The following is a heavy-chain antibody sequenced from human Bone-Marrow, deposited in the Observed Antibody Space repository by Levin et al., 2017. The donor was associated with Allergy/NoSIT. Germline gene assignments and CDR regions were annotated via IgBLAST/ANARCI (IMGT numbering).Heavy chain of an antibody. CDR2: INHSGST. D-gene: IGHD3-22*01. CDR1: GGSFSGYY. Sequence: SETLSLTCAVYGGSFSGYYWSWIRQPPGKGLEWIGEINHSGSTNYNPSLKSRVTISVDTSKNQFSLKLSSVTAADTAVYYCARVQYYYDSSGYYAGSHRQKKYFDYWGQGTLVTVSS. CDR3: ARVQYYYDSSGYYAGSHRQKKYFDY. V-gene: IGHV4-34*01. J-gene: IGHJ4*02.